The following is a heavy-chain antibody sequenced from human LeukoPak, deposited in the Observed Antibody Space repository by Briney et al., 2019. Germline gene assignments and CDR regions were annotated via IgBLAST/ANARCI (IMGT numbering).Heavy chain of an antibody. J-gene: IGHJ6*02. CDR2: ISGSGSAT. Sequence: GGSLRLSCAASGFTFSSYAMSWVRQAPGKGLEWVSFISGSGSATNYADSVKGRFTISRDNSKNTLSLLLSSLRAEDTAVYYCATEWFTGTSLHYIVWGQGTTVTVSS. D-gene: IGHD3-3*01. CDR3: ATEWFTGTSLHYIV. CDR1: GFTFSSYA. V-gene: IGHV3-23*01.